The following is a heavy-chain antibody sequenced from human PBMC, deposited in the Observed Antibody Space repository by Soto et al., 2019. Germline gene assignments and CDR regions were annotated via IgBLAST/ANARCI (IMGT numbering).Heavy chain of an antibody. Sequence: GGSLRLSCAASGFTFSSYGMHWVRQAPGKGLEWVAVIWYDGSNKYYADSVKGRFTISRDNSKNTLYLQMNSLRAEDTALYYCARRGSTSWVLPNYYYYYYMDVWGKGTTVTVSS. CDR3: ARRGSTSWVLPNYYYYYYMDV. D-gene: IGHD2-2*01. CDR2: IWYDGSNK. CDR1: GFTFSSYG. J-gene: IGHJ6*03. V-gene: IGHV3-33*01.